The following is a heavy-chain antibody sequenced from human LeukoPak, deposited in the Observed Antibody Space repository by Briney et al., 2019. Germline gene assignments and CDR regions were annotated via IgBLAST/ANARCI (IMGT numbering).Heavy chain of an antibody. CDR2: FSGSGGST. J-gene: IGHJ4*02. CDR3: ARGARLQPMGEF. V-gene: IGHV3-23*01. D-gene: IGHD4-11*01. CDR1: GFTFSSYA. Sequence: GGSLRLSCAASGFTFSSYAMSWVRQAPGKGLECISGFSGSGGSTYYADSVKGRFTISRDNSKNTLYLQMNSLRAEDTAVYYCARGARLQPMGEFWGQGTLVTVSS.